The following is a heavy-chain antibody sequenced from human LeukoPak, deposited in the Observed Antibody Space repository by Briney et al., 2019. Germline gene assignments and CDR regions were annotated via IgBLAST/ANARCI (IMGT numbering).Heavy chain of an antibody. CDR1: GFTFSSYA. J-gene: IGHJ5*02. D-gene: IGHD6-19*01. CDR3: AKDVGVAGNDWFDP. V-gene: IGHV3-23*01. CDR2: ISGSGGST. Sequence: GSLRLSCAASGFTFSSYAMSWVRPAPGKGLEWVSAISGSGGSTYYADSVKGRFTISRDNSKNTLYLQMNSLRAEDTALYYCAKDVGVAGNDWFDPWGQGTLVTVSS.